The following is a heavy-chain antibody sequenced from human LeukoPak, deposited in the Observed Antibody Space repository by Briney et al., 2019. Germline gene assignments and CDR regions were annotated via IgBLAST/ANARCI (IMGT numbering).Heavy chain of an antibody. D-gene: IGHD2-2*01. CDR1: GYTFTGYY. CDR2: INPNSGGT. J-gene: IGHJ5*02. Sequence: GASVKVSCKASGYTFTGYYMHWVRQAPGQGLEWMGWINPNSGGTNYVQKFQGRVTMTRDTSISTAYMELSRLRSDDTAVYYCAREAPLGYCSSTSCYPVGWFDPWGQGTLVTVSS. V-gene: IGHV1-2*02. CDR3: AREAPLGYCSSTSCYPVGWFDP.